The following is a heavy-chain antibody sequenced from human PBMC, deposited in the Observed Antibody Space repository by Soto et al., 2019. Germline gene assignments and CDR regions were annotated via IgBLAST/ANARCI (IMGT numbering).Heavy chain of an antibody. CDR1: GGSISSYY. V-gene: IGHV4-59*01. Sequence: SEPLSLTCTVAGGSISSYYGSWIRQPPGKGLEWIGYIYYSGSTNYNPSLKSRVTISVDTSKNQFSLKLSSVTAADTAVYYCARDRGAVAGTYNWFDPWGQGTLVTVSS. D-gene: IGHD6-19*01. CDR3: ARDRGAVAGTYNWFDP. J-gene: IGHJ5*02. CDR2: IYYSGST.